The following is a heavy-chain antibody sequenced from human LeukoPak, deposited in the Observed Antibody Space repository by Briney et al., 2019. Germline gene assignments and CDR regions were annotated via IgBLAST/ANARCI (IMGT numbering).Heavy chain of an antibody. CDR1: GGTFSSYA. V-gene: IGHV1-69*05. J-gene: IGHJ3*02. Sequence: SVKVSCKASGGTFSSYAISWVRQAPGQGLEWMGGIIPIFGTANYAQKFQGRVTITTDESTSTAYMELSSLRSEDTAVYYCARRKRGYRGYVALDAFDIWGQGTMVTVSS. D-gene: IGHD5-12*01. CDR3: ARRKRGYRGYVALDAFDI. CDR2: IIPIFGTA.